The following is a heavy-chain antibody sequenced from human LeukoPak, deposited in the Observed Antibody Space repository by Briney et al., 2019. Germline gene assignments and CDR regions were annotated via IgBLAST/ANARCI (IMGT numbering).Heavy chain of an antibody. CDR3: ARALISSGWYSYYFDY. CDR2: IFYSGST. V-gene: IGHV4-39*07. J-gene: IGHJ4*02. Sequence: PSETLSLTCTVSGGSISTSNYYWGWIRQPPVKGQEWIGNIFYSGSTYYGPSLKSRLTISLDTSRNQFSLQLSSVTAADTAVYYCARALISSGWYSYYFDYWGQGTLVTVSS. D-gene: IGHD6-19*01. CDR1: GGSISTSNYY.